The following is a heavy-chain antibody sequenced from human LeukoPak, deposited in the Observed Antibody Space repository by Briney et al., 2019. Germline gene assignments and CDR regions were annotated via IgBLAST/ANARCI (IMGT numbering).Heavy chain of an antibody. Sequence: PSETLSLTCAVYGGSFSGYYWSWIRQPPGKGLEWIGEINHSGSTNYNPSLKSRVTISVDTSKNQFSLKLSSVTAADTAVYYCARGADVGRPYYYYMDVWGKGTTVTVSS. CDR3: ARGADVGRPYYYYMDV. D-gene: IGHD6-6*01. CDR1: GGSFSGYY. J-gene: IGHJ6*03. V-gene: IGHV4-34*01. CDR2: INHSGST.